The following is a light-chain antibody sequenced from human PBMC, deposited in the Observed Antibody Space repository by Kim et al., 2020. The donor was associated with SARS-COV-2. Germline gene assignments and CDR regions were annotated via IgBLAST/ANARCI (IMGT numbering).Light chain of an antibody. CDR2: DVN. CDR3: SSYTSGNTCV. V-gene: IGLV2-14*03. CDR1: SNDIGAYNY. Sequence: QSALTQPASVSGSPGQSITISCTGTSNDIGAYNYVSWHQQHPGKAPKLTIYDVNNRPSGVSNRFSGSKSGNTAPLTISGLQAEDEADYYCSSYTSGNTCVFGTGTKVTVL. J-gene: IGLJ1*01.